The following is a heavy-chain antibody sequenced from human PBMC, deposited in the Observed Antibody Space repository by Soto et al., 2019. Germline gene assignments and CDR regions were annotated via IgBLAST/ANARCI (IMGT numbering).Heavy chain of an antibody. Sequence: QVQLVESGGGVVQPGRSLRLSCAASGFTFSSYAMHWVRQAPGKGLEWVAVISYDGSNKYYADSVKGRFTISRDNSKNTLYLQMNSLRTEDTAVYYCARDRLRYNWNYFPYYYYGMDVWGQGTTLTVSS. D-gene: IGHD1-7*01. V-gene: IGHV3-30-3*01. J-gene: IGHJ6*02. CDR1: GFTFSSYA. CDR2: ISYDGSNK. CDR3: ARDRLRYNWNYFPYYYYGMDV.